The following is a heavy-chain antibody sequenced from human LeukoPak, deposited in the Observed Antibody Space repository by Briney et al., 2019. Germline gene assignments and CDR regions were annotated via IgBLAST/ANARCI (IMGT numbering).Heavy chain of an antibody. CDR2: THHSGST. CDR3: ARFVDDYSNWFDP. V-gene: IGHV4-61*08. D-gene: IGHD4-11*01. CDR1: GGSVSSGGYY. J-gene: IGHJ5*02. Sequence: PSETLSLTCTVSGGSVSSGGYYWSWIRQPPGKGLEWIGYTHHSGSTNYNPSLKSRVTISVDTSKNQFSLRLSSVTAADTAVYYCARFVDDYSNWFDPWGQGTLVTVSS.